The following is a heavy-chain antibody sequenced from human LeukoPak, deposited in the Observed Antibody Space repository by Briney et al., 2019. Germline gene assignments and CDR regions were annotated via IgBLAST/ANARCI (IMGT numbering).Heavy chain of an antibody. CDR2: IYISGTT. Sequence: PSETLSLTCTVSGGSVSSGSYYWTWIRQTAGKGLEWIGRIYISGTTNYNPSLNSRVTISLDTSKNQFSLKLSSVSAADTAVYYCARGRTADYYQYYMDVWGEGTTVTVSS. D-gene: IGHD5-18*01. CDR1: GGSVSSGSYY. V-gene: IGHV4-61*02. CDR3: ARGRTADYYQYYMDV. J-gene: IGHJ6*03.